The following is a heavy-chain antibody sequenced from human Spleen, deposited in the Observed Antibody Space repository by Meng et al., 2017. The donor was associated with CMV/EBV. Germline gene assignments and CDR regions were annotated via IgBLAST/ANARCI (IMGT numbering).Heavy chain of an antibody. D-gene: IGHD2-15*01. J-gene: IGHJ4*02. Sequence: GSLRLSCAASGFTFSNSAMSWVRQAPGKGLEWVSSISGSGGSTFYTDSVRGRFTISRDNSKNTLYLEMNSLRAEDTALYYCAKDGWLRTIIMSDYWGRGTLVTVSS. V-gene: IGHV3-23*01. CDR3: AKDGWLRTIIMSDY. CDR2: ISGSGGST. CDR1: GFTFSNSA.